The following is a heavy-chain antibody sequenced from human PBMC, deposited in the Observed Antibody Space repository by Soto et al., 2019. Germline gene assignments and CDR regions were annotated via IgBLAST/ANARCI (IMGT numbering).Heavy chain of an antibody. V-gene: IGHV1-69*02. D-gene: IGHD3-10*01. CDR3: ARYGSGSSRFDH. CDR2: IIPILGIA. CDR1: GGTFSSYS. J-gene: IGHJ4*02. Sequence: QVQLVQSGAEVKKPGSSVKVSCKASGGTFSSYSISWVRQAPGQGLEWMGRIIPILGIANYAQKFQGRVTITADKSTSTAYMELSSLRSQDTAVYYCARYGSGSSRFDHWGQQTLLTVSS.